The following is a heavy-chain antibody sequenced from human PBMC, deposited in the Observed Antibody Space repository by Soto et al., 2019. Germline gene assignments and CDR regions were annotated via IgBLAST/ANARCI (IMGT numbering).Heavy chain of an antibody. CDR1: GDSVSSNRAA. Sequence: PSQTLSLTCAISGDSVSSNRAAWNWIRQSPSRGHEWLGRTYYRSKWYNDYAVSVKSRITINPDTSKNQFSLQLNSVTPEDTAVYYCARAWGFSSGWYGSFSYWGQGTLVTVSS. D-gene: IGHD6-19*01. CDR3: ARAWGFSSGWYGSFSY. V-gene: IGHV6-1*01. CDR2: TYYRSKWYN. J-gene: IGHJ4*02.